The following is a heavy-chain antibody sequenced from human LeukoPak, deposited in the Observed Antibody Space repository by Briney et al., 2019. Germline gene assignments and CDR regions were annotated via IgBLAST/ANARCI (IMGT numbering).Heavy chain of an antibody. CDR2: INSDGSST. D-gene: IGHD6-13*01. J-gene: IGHJ4*02. V-gene: IGHV3-74*01. CDR1: GFTFSSYW. CDR3: AKGRSSWSAFDY. Sequence: GGSLRLSCAASGFTFSSYWMHWVRQAPGKGLVWVSRINSDGSSTSYADSVKGRFTISRDNSKNTLYLQMNSLRAEDTAVYYCAKGRSSWSAFDYWGQGTLVTVSS.